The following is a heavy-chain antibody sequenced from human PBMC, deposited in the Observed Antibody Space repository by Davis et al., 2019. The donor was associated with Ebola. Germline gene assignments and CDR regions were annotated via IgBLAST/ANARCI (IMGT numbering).Heavy chain of an antibody. CDR3: ASLLSSWGGDARVVY. Sequence: ASVKVSCKASGYTFTSYGISWVRQAPGQGLEWMGWISAYNGNTNYAQKLQGRVTMTTDTSTSTAYMELRSLRSDDTAVYYCASLLSSWGGDARVVYWGQGTLVTVSS. V-gene: IGHV1-18*04. J-gene: IGHJ4*02. CDR2: ISAYNGNT. D-gene: IGHD2-21*02. CDR1: GYTFTSYG.